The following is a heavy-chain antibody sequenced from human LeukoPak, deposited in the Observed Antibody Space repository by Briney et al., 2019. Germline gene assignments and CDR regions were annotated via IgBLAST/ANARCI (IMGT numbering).Heavy chain of an antibody. Sequence: ASVKVSCKASGYTFTSYYMHWVRQAPGQGLEWMGWISAYNGNTNYAQKLQGRVTMTTDTSTSTAYMELRSLRSDDTAVYYCARDRAVAGPHIKLHHDAFDIWGQGTMVTVSS. D-gene: IGHD6-19*01. CDR3: ARDRAVAGPHIKLHHDAFDI. CDR1: GYTFTSYY. V-gene: IGHV1-18*04. J-gene: IGHJ3*02. CDR2: ISAYNGNT.